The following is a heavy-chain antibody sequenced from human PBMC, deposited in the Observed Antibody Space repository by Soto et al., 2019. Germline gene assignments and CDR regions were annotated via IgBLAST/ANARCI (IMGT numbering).Heavy chain of an antibody. D-gene: IGHD7-27*01. CDR1: GFNVSRHY. J-gene: IGHJ4*02. CDR2: VFTGGNT. Sequence: EVQLVESAGGLVQPGGSLRLSCGASGFNVSRHYMSWVRQAPGKGLEWVAVVFTGGNTYYADSVKGRFTISRDNSQNTVFLQLNSLRAEDTRVYYCARAKSGDHYFDYWGQGSLITVSS. V-gene: IGHV3-66*01. CDR3: ARAKSGDHYFDY.